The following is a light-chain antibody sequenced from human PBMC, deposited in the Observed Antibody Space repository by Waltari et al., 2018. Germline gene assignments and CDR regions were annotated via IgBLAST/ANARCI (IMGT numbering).Light chain of an antibody. V-gene: IGLV1-40*01. Sequence: QSVLTQPPSVSGAPGQRVTISCTGRSSNVGAGYDVHWYQQLPGAAPKFLISEKNDRPSVVPDRSSASKSGTTASLATIGLQAEDEAAYYCQSYDSSPSAWVFGGGTKLTVL. CDR3: QSYDSSPSAWV. J-gene: IGLJ3*02. CDR1: SSNVGAGYD. CDR2: EKN.